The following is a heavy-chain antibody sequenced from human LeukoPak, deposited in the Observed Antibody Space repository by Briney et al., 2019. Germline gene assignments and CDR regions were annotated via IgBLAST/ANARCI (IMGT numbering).Heavy chain of an antibody. CDR2: IYYSGST. CDR1: GGSISSSSYY. Sequence: TSETLSLTCTVSGGSISSSSYYWGWIRQPPGKGLEWIGSIYYSGSTYYNPSLKSRVTISVDTSKNQFSLKLSSVTAADTAVYYCARRRMYYYDSSGRGVADAFDIWGQGTMVTVSS. D-gene: IGHD3-22*01. J-gene: IGHJ3*02. V-gene: IGHV4-39*01. CDR3: ARRRMYYYDSSGRGVADAFDI.